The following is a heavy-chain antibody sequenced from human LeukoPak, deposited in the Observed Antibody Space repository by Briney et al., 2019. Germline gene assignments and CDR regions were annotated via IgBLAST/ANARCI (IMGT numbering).Heavy chain of an antibody. J-gene: IGHJ4*02. CDR3: AKDLKWDLTDGFDY. CDR2: ISYDVSNK. Sequence: GGSLRLSCAASGFTVSTYSMHWVRQAPGKGLEWVALISYDVSNKYYADSVKGRFTISRDNSKNTLYLQMNSLRAEDTAVYYCAKDLKWDLTDGFDYWGQGTLVTVSS. CDR1: GFTVSTYS. D-gene: IGHD1-26*01. V-gene: IGHV3-30*18.